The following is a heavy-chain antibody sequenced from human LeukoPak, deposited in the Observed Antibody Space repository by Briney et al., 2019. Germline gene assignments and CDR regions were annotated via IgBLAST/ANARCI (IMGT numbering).Heavy chain of an antibody. CDR3: AGSSSWRLFDY. CDR1: GFTVSSNY. Sequence: SGGSLRLSCAASGFTVSSNYMSWVRQAPGKGLEWVSVIYRGGNTYYADSVKGRFTISRDNSRDTLYLQMSSLRAEDTAVYYCAGSSSWRLFDYWGQGMLVTVSS. V-gene: IGHV3-66*01. D-gene: IGHD6-13*01. J-gene: IGHJ4*02. CDR2: IYRGGNT.